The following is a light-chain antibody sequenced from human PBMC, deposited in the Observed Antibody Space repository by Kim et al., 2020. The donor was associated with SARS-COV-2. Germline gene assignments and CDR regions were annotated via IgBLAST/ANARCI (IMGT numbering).Light chain of an antibody. CDR1: QSINNN. CDR3: QQYATSGMT. CDR2: GAS. V-gene: IGKV3-20*01. J-gene: IGKJ1*01. Sequence: ETVLTQSPGTLSLSPGERATLSCRASQSINNNLAWYQQIPGQAPRLLLYGASYRATGIADRFSGSGSGTDFTLTISRLEPEDFAVYYCQQYATSGMTFGQGTKVDIK.